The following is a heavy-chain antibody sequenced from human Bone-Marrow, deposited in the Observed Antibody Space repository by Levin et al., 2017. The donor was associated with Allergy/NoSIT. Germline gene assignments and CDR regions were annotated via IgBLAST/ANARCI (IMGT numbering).Heavy chain of an antibody. J-gene: IGHJ4*02. CDR2: ISYDGSNK. D-gene: IGHD2-21*01. Sequence: PGGSLRLSCAASGFTFSSYAMHWVRQAPGKGLEWVAVISYDGSNKYYADSVKGRFTISRDNSKNTLYLQMNSLRAEDTAVYYCARDRGAYGKLDYWGQGTLVTVSS. CDR1: GFTFSSYA. V-gene: IGHV3-30-3*01. CDR3: ARDRGAYGKLDY.